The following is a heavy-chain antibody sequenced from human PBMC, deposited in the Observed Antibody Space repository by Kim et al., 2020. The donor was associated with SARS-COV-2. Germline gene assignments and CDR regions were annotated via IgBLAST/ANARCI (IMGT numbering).Heavy chain of an antibody. CDR1: GFTFNGYY. CDR3: ARDESRWLSNHYNYAMDV. CDR2: INPNSGGT. V-gene: IGHV1-2*06. D-gene: IGHD6-13*01. Sequence: ASVKVSCKTSGFTFNGYYMHWVRQAPGQGLEWMGRINPNSGGTNYAQKFQGRVTMTRDSSISTAYMELSGLTSDDTAVYYCARDESRWLSNHYNYAMDVWGQGTTVTVSS. J-gene: IGHJ6*02.